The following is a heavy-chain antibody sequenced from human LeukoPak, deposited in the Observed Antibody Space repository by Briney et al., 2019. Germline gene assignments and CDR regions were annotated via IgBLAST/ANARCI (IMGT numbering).Heavy chain of an antibody. CDR3: ARVPPRYCSGGSCFHGYNDH. CDR2: IIPIFGTA. CDR1: GGTFSSYA. J-gene: IGHJ4*02. Sequence: ASVKVSCKASGGTFSSYAISWVRQAPGQGLEWMGGIIPIFGTANYAQKFQGRVTITADESTSTAYMELSSLRSEDTAVYYCARVPPRYCSGGSCFHGYNDHWGQGTLVTVSS. D-gene: IGHD2-15*01. V-gene: IGHV1-69*13.